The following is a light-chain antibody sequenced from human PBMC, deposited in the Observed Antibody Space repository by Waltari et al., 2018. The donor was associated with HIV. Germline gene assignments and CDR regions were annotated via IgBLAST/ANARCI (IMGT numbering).Light chain of an antibody. V-gene: IGLV3-10*01. J-gene: IGLJ2*01. Sequence: SYELTQPPSVSVSPGQTARITCSGDALTTKYAYWYQQKSGQAPMLVIYEDSKRPSEIPDRFSGSSSGTMATLTISGAQVEDEADYYCYSTDSSGNPLFGGGTKLTVL. CDR1: ALTTKY. CDR3: YSTDSSGNPL. CDR2: EDS.